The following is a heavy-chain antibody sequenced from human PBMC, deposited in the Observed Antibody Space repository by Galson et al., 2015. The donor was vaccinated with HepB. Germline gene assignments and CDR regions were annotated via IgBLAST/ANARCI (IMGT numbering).Heavy chain of an antibody. CDR2: LGSAGDP. V-gene: IGHV3-13*05. J-gene: IGHJ4*02. Sequence: SLRLSCAASGFTFSSYDMNWVRQGTRKGLDWGSTLGSAGDPYYPGSVKGRFSISRKNAKNSLYLHMNSLTAGDTALLFPKERGARLGPIGRLQLQPWPDLGQGTPITVTS. D-gene: IGHD4-11*01. CDR1: GFTFSSYD. CDR3: KERGARLGPIGRLQLQPWPD.